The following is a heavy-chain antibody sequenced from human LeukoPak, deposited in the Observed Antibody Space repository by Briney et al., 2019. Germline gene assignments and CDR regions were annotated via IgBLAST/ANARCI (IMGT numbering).Heavy chain of an antibody. CDR2: INHSGST. CDR3: ARVGRGYRPEVWY. Sequence: PSETLSLTCAVYGGSFSGYYWSWIRQPPGEGLEWIGEINHSGSTNYNPSLKSRVTISVDTSKNQFSLKLSSVTAADTAVYYCARVGRGYRPEVWYWGQGTLVTVSS. CDR1: GGSFSGYY. V-gene: IGHV4-34*01. D-gene: IGHD3-3*01. J-gene: IGHJ4*02.